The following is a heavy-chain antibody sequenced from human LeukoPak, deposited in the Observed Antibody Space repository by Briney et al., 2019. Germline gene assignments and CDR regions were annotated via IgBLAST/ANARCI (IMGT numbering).Heavy chain of an antibody. CDR3: AREEAVAGSFDY. Sequence: GGSLRLSCAASGFTFSTYSMNWVRQAPGKGLEWVSSITSTSSYIHYADPVKGRFTISRDNAKNSVYLQMNSLRAEDTAVYYCAREEAVAGSFDYWGQGTLVTVSS. CDR1: GFTFSTYS. D-gene: IGHD6-19*01. CDR2: ITSTSSYI. J-gene: IGHJ4*02. V-gene: IGHV3-21*01.